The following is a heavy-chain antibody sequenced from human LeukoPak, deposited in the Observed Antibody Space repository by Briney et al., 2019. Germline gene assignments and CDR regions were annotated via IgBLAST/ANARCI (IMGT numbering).Heavy chain of an antibody. CDR1: GFTFSDHY. D-gene: IGHD3-3*01. CDR3: ARAVNTIFGVAFDY. V-gene: IGHV3-72*01. J-gene: IGHJ4*02. Sequence: GGSLRLSCAASGFTFSDHYMDWVRQAPGKGLEWVGRTRNKANSYTTEYAASVEGRFTISRDDSKNSLYLQMNSLKTEDTAVYYCARAVNTIFGVAFDYWGQGTLVTVSS. CDR2: TRNKANSYTT.